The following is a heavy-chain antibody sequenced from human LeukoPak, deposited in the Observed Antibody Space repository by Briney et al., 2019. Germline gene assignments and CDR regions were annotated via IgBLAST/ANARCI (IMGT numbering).Heavy chain of an antibody. J-gene: IGHJ6*02. D-gene: IGHD6-19*01. CDR3: ARALLIAVAGTPYYYGMDV. CDR1: GFTFSSYW. Sequence: GGSLRLSCAASGFTFSSYWMSWVRQAPGKGLEWVANIKQDGSEKYYVDSVKGRFTISRDNAKTSLYLQMNSLRAEDTAVYYCARALLIAVAGTPYYYGMDVWGQGTTVTVSS. CDR2: IKQDGSEK. V-gene: IGHV3-7*05.